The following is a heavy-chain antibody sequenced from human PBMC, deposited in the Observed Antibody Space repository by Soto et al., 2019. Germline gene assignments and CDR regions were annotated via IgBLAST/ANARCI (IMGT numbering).Heavy chain of an antibody. Sequence: GGSLRLSCAASGFTFSNAWMNWVRQAPGKGLEWVGRIKSKTDGGTTDYAAPVKGRFTISRDDSKNTLYLQMNSLKTEDTAVYYCNYDFWSGYPDAFDIWGQGTMVTVSS. D-gene: IGHD3-3*01. CDR1: GFTFSNAW. V-gene: IGHV3-15*07. J-gene: IGHJ3*02. CDR3: NYDFWSGYPDAFDI. CDR2: IKSKTDGGTT.